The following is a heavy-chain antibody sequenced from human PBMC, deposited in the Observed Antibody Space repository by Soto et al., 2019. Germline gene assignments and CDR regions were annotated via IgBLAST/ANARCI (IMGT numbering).Heavy chain of an antibody. J-gene: IGHJ6*02. V-gene: IGHV1-69*13. Sequence: GASVKVSCKAYACTFSGHAISSVRHSLGQGREWMGGIIPIFGTGNYAQKFQGRVTITADESTSTAYMELSSLRSEDTAVYHCASPANITIFGAPAHKWSMDVWGQGTTDTVSS. D-gene: IGHD3-3*01. CDR3: ASPANITIFGAPAHKWSMDV. CDR1: ACTFSGHA. CDR2: IIPIFGTG.